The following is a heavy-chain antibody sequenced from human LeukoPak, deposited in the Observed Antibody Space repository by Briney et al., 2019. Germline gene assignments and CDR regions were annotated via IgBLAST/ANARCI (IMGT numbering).Heavy chain of an antibody. CDR2: ISAYNGNT. CDR3: ARDRDGTRITIFGVVTHRRFDMDV. V-gene: IGHV1-18*01. D-gene: IGHD3-3*01. CDR1: GYTFTSYG. J-gene: IGHJ6*03. Sequence: ASVKVSCKASGYTFTSYGISWVRQAPGQGLEWMGWISAYNGNTNYAQKLQGRVTMTTDTSTSTAYMELRSLRSDDTAVYYCARDRDGTRITIFGVVTHRRFDMDVWGKGTTVTVSS.